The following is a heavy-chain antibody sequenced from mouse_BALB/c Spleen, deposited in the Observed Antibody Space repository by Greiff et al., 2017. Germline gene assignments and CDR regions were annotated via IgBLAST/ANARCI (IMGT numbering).Heavy chain of an antibody. J-gene: IGHJ2*01. Sequence: VHVKQSGAELVRSGASVKLSCTASGFNIKDYYMHWVKQRPEQGLEWIGWIDPENGDTEYAPKFQGKATMTADTSSNTAYLQLSSLTSEDTAVYYCNAWMITTLFDYWGQGTTLTVSS. CDR2: IDPENGDT. CDR1: GFNIKDYY. CDR3: NAWMITTLFDY. D-gene: IGHD2-4*01. V-gene: IGHV14-4*02.